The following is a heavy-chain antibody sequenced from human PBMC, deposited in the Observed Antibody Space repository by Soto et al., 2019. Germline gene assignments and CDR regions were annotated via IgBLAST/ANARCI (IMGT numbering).Heavy chain of an antibody. CDR3: AKHMTYCSSTSCSNFDY. Sequence: EVQLLESGGGLVQPGGSLRLSCAASGFTFSSYAMSWVRQAPGKGLEWVSAISGSGGSTYYADSVKGRFTISRDNSKYTLYLQMNSLRAEDTAVHYCAKHMTYCSSTSCSNFDYWGQGTLVTVSS. V-gene: IGHV3-23*01. CDR1: GFTFSSYA. D-gene: IGHD2-2*01. CDR2: ISGSGGST. J-gene: IGHJ4*02.